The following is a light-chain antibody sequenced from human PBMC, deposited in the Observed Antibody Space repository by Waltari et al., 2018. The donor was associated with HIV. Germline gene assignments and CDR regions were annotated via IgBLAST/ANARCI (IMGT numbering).Light chain of an antibody. CDR3: QVWDSDSRSVV. V-gene: IGLV3-21*04. J-gene: IGLJ2*01. CDR2: SDV. CDR1: HIGDTS. Sequence: SYVLTQPPSVSVAPGETAIITCGGHHIGDTSLYWYQQKPGQAPLLVIQSDVERPSGAPERVSASKAGQTATLTSTRVEAGDEADYFCQVWDSDSRSVVFGGGTNLTVL.